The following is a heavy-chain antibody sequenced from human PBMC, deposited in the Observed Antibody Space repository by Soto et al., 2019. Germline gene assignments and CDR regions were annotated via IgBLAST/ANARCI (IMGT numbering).Heavy chain of an antibody. J-gene: IGHJ3*02. D-gene: IGHD1-26*01. CDR2: IYYSGTT. CDR3: ARGRGGTYDAFDI. V-gene: IGHV4-59*01. CDR1: SGSIGTYF. Sequence: SETLSLTCTVSSGSIGTYFRSWIRQPPGKGLEWIGYIYYSGTTNYNPSLKSRVTIFLDTSKNQFSLRLSSVTAADTAVYYCARGRGGTYDAFDIWGQGTLVTVSS.